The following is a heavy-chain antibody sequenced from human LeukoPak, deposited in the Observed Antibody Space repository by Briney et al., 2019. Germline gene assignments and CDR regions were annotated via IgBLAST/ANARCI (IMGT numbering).Heavy chain of an antibody. D-gene: IGHD5-24*01. V-gene: IGHV1-69*13. CDR3: ASRDGYKADY. J-gene: IGHJ4*02. CDR2: IIPIFGTA. CDR1: GGTFSSYA. Sequence: GASVKVSCKASGGTFSSYAISWVRQAPGQGLEWMGGIIPIFGTANYAQKFQGRVTITSDESTSTAYMELSSLRSEDTAVYYCASRDGYKADYWGQGTLVTVSS.